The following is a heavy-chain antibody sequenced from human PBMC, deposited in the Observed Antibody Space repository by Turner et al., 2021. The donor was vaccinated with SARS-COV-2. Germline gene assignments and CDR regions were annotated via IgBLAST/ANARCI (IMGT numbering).Heavy chain of an antibody. J-gene: IGHJ6*02. Sequence: EVQLVESGGGLVKPGGSLRLSCAASGFTLRTYSMNWVRQAPGKGLGWVSSISSSSTYIYYADSVKGRFTISRDNAKNSLYLQMNSLRAEDTAVYYCARYRRDYDFWSGAYGMGGMDVWGQGTTVTVSS. V-gene: IGHV3-21*01. CDR1: GFTLRTYS. CDR2: ISSSSTYI. CDR3: ARYRRDYDFWSGAYGMGGMDV. D-gene: IGHD3-3*01.